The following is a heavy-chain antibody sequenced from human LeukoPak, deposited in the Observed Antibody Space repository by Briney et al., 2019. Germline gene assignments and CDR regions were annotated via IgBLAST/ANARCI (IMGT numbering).Heavy chain of an antibody. V-gene: IGHV3-7*01. CDR2: IKQDGSEK. CDR3: ARDRGMVDY. CDR1: GFTSSSYW. Sequence: GGSLRLSCAASGFTSSSYWMSWVRQAPGKGLEWVANIKQDGSEKYYVDSVKGRFTISRDNAKNSLYLRMNSLRAEDTAVYYCARDRGMVDYWGQGTLVTVSS. J-gene: IGHJ4*02. D-gene: IGHD1-1*01.